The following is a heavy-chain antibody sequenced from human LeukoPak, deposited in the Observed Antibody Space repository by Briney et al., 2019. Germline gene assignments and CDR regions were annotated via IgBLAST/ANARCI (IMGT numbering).Heavy chain of an antibody. Sequence: PSETLSLTCTVSGGSISSYYWSWIRQPPGKGLEWIGYIYYSGSTNYNPSLKSRVTISVDTSKNQFSLKLSSVTAADTAVYYCARDSGVTIFGIYYYYGMDVWGQGTTVTVSS. J-gene: IGHJ6*02. CDR3: ARDSGVTIFGIYYYYGMDV. D-gene: IGHD3-3*01. V-gene: IGHV4-59*01. CDR1: GGSISSYY. CDR2: IYYSGST.